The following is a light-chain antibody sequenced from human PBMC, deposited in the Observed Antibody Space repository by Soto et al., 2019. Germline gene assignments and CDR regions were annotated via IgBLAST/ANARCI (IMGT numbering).Light chain of an antibody. J-gene: IGLJ3*02. CDR1: TSNLGSNF. CDR2: KND. Sequence: QSVLTQPPSASGTPGQRVTISCSGSTSNLGSNFGYWYQQVPGTAPKLLIYKNDQRPSGVPDRFSGSKSGTSASLAIRGLRSEDEADYFRAAWDDSVGGPVFGGGTKLTVL. V-gene: IGLV1-47*01. CDR3: AAWDDSVGGPV.